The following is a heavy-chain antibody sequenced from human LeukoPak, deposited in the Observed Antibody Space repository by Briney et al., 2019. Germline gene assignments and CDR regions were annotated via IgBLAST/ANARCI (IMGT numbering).Heavy chain of an antibody. Sequence: GGSLRLSCAASGLTFSTYGMHWVRQAPGKGLEWVAVISYDGGQKYYADSVKGRFPISRDNSASTLYLQMSGLRPEDTAVYYCTKAAQQLVLPFDSWGQGALVTVSS. CDR2: ISYDGGQK. CDR3: TKAAQQLVLPFDS. V-gene: IGHV3-30*18. D-gene: IGHD6-13*01. CDR1: GLTFSTYG. J-gene: IGHJ4*02.